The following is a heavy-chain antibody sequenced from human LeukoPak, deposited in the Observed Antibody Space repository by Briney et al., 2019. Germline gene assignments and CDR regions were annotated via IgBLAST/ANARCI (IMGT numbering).Heavy chain of an antibody. CDR1: GSTISFNY. J-gene: IGHJ4*02. CDR2: IYRDGTT. V-gene: IGHV3-53*01. Sequence: QPGGSLRLSCAASGSTISFNYMSWVRQAPGKGLLWVSVIYRDGTTYYTDSVKGRFTISRDSSTNTLYLQMNSLRAEDTAVYYCAASSGSYLYFDYWGQGTLVTVSS. D-gene: IGHD1-26*01. CDR3: AASSGSYLYFDY.